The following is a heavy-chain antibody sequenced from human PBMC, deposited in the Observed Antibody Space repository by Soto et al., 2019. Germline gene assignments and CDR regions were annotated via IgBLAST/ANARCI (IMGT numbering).Heavy chain of an antibody. Sequence: QLHLQESGPGLVKPSETLSLTCTVSGDSITSSGKYLGWARQPPGKGLEWIGSMYYRGSAYYSPSLQSRVTISMDTSKKQVSLKLSSVTVADTAVYYCARRYYDNGGYYYVDYWGQGTLVNVSS. CDR1: GDSITSSGKY. CDR3: ARRYYDNGGYYYVDY. V-gene: IGHV4-39*01. D-gene: IGHD3-22*01. J-gene: IGHJ4*02. CDR2: MYYRGSA.